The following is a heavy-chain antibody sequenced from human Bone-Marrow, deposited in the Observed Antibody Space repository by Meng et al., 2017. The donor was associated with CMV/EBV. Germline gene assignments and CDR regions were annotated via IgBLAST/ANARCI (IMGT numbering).Heavy chain of an antibody. CDR3: ARRAVVTQDLDY. CDR2: ISGSGTII. V-gene: IGHV3-11*01. D-gene: IGHD3-22*01. J-gene: IGHJ4*02. CDR1: GFTFSDSF. Sequence: CAASGFTFSDSFMNWIRQAPGKGLGWVSSISGSGTIILYADSVKGRFTVSRDNAQNSLYLQMNSLRAEDTAVYYCARRAVVTQDLDYWGQGTLVTVSS.